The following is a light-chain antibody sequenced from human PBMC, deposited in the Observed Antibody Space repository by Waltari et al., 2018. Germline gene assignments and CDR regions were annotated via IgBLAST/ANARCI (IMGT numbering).Light chain of an antibody. V-gene: IGKV3-15*01. CDR2: GAS. CDR1: QSVSSN. CDR3: QQYNNCPIT. Sequence: EIVMTQSPATLSVSPGERATLSCRASQSVSSNLAWYQQKPGQAPRLLIYGASTRATGIPARFSGSGSGTEFTLTISSLQSEDFAVYYCQQYNNCPITFGQGTRLGIK. J-gene: IGKJ5*01.